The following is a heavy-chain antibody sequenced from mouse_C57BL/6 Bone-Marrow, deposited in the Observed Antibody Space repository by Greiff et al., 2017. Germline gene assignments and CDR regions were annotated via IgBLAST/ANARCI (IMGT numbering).Heavy chain of an antibody. CDR1: GYTFTSYW. J-gene: IGHJ1*03. CDR2: IYPSDSET. V-gene: IGHV1-61*01. D-gene: IGHD1-1*01. CDR3: AREGVYYGSSYWYFDG. Sequence: VQLQQPGAELVRPGSSVKLSCKASGYTFTSYWMDWVKQRPGQGLEWIGNIYPSDSETHYNQKFKDKATLTVDKSSSTAYMQLSSLTSEDSAVYYCAREGVYYGSSYWYFDGWGTGTTVTVSS.